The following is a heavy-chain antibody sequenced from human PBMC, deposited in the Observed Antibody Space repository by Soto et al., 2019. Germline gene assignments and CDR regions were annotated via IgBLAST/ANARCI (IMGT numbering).Heavy chain of an antibody. CDR1: GGTFSSYA. Sequence: QVQLVQSGAEVRQPASSVKVSCKTSGGTFSSYAISWVRQAPGQGLEWMGGIVPIVDTSTYAQKFQGRGTITADESTSTVCMEVSSLRSDDTDVYYCVRVVAIPGSPDNWGQGTLVTVSS. CDR2: IVPIVDTS. J-gene: IGHJ4*02. D-gene: IGHD2-15*01. V-gene: IGHV1-69*12. CDR3: VRVVAIPGSPDN.